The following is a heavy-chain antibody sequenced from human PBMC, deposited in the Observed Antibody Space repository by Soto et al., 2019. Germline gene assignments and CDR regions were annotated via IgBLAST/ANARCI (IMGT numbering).Heavy chain of an antibody. V-gene: IGHV2-5*01. D-gene: IGHD2-21*01. J-gene: IGHJ4*02. CDR3: ALAQPISPLTFDV. CDR1: VFALSTSGFG. Sequence: QITLKESAPALVKPTQTLTVTCTFSVFALSTSGFGVGWIRQPPGKALEWLALIYWYGEKRYSPSLKSRPSIIKETSRNQVILKMNNMDPVDTGPYFCALAQPISPLTFDVWGQGTRVTVSS. CDR2: IYWYGEK.